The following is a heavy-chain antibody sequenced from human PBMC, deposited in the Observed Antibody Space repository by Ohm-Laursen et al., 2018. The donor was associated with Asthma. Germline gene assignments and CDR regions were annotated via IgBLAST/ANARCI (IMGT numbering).Heavy chain of an antibody. CDR1: GFTFSNYY. V-gene: IGHV3-11*01. D-gene: IGHD4-17*01. CDR3: ARDPPATTVTTGEYFDF. J-gene: IGHJ4*01. CDR2: ISTTSNTI. Sequence: SLRLSCAASGFTFSNYYMSWIRQAPGKGLEWVSYISTTSNTIYYADSVKGRFTISRDNAKSSLYLQMNNLRADDTAVYYCARDPPATTVTTGEYFDFWGHGTPVTVSS.